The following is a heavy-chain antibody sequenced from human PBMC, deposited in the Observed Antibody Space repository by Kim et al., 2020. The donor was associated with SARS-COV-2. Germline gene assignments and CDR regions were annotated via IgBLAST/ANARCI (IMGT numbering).Heavy chain of an antibody. J-gene: IGHJ4*03. CDR3: AREGGSWSLTERFFD. V-gene: IGHV3-49*03. CDR1: GFTFGDYT. Sequence: GGSLRLSCMASGFTFGDYTMAWIRQTPTKGLEWVGFIRIQAFDETTEYAASVKGRFTISRDDFKSIAYLQMRSLRTEDTAVYFCAREGGSWSLTERFFD. D-gene: IGHD6-13*01. CDR2: IRIQAFDETT.